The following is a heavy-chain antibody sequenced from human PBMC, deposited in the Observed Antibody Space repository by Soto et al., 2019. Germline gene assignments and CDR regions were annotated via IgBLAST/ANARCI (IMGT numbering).Heavy chain of an antibody. Sequence: ASVKVSCKASGYTFTGYYMHWVRQAPGQGLEWMGWINPNSGGTNYAQKFQGRVTMTRDTSISTAYMELSRLRSDDTAVYYCARDLLGEDSSSSGTTPWGQGTLVTVS. D-gene: IGHD6-6*01. CDR2: INPNSGGT. V-gene: IGHV1-2*02. CDR1: GYTFTGYY. J-gene: IGHJ5*02. CDR3: ARDLLGEDSSSSGTTP.